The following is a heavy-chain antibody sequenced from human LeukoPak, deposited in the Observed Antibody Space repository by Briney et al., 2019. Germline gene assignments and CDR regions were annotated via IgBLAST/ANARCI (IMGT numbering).Heavy chain of an antibody. Sequence: GSLRLSCAASGFTFSSYWMSWVRQPPGKGLEWIGEINHSGSTNYNTSLKSRVTISVDTSKNQFSLKLSSVTAADTAVYYCARVGYCSGGSCYRPDYYYYMDVWGKGTTVTVSS. J-gene: IGHJ6*03. D-gene: IGHD2-15*01. CDR1: GFTFSSYW. V-gene: IGHV4-34*01. CDR2: INHSGST. CDR3: ARVGYCSGGSCYRPDYYYYMDV.